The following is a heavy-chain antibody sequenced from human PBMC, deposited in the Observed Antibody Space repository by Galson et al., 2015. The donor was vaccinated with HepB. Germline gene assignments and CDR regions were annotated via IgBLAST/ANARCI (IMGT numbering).Heavy chain of an antibody. D-gene: IGHD3-10*01. CDR2: IDPSDSYT. CDR1: GYWFSRYW. V-gene: IGHV5-10-1*01. CDR3: ASRHSYFRSGTWYNVSDY. Sequence: QSGAEVKQPGESLKISCKGSGYWFSRYWIAWVRQMPGKGLEWMGRIDPSDSYTDYSPSFQGHVSMSVDKSTTTAYLQWSSLKASDTAMYYCASRHSYFRSGTWYNVSDYWGQGTLVTVSS. J-gene: IGHJ4*02.